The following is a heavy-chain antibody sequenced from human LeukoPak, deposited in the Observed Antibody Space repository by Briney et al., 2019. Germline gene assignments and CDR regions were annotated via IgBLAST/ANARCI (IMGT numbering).Heavy chain of an antibody. CDR1: GYSFTDYY. V-gene: IGHV1-2*02. D-gene: IGHD3-3*01. Sequence: ASVKVSCKTSGYSFTDYYIYWVRQAPGQGLEWMGWINTKSGRTSSARKFQGRVTMTRDPSITTVYMDMAWLTSDDTAIYFCARADFIDAGPYLIGPWGQGTLVTVSS. J-gene: IGHJ5*02. CDR2: INTKSGRT. CDR3: ARADFIDAGPYLIGP.